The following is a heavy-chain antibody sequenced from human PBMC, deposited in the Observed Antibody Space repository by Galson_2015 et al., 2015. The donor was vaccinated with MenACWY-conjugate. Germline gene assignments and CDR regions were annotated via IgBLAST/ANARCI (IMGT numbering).Heavy chain of an antibody. CDR1: GFTFSSYW. J-gene: IGHJ5*02. CDR3: AQYCSSTSCYAGKGA. V-gene: IGHV3-74*01. CDR2: INSDGSST. Sequence: SLRLSCAASGFTFSSYWMHWVRQAPRKGLVWVSRINSDGSSTSYADSVKGRFTISRDNAKNTLYLQMNSLRAEDTAVYYCAQYCSSTSCYAGKGAWGQGTLVTVSS. D-gene: IGHD2-2*01.